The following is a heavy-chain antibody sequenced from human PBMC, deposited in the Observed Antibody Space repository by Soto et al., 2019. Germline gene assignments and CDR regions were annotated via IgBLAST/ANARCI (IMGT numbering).Heavy chain of an antibody. CDR3: AKDADVVVPAAMVDYGMDV. V-gene: IGHV3-23*01. D-gene: IGHD2-2*01. Sequence: EVQLLESGGGLVQPGGSLRLSCAASGFTFSSYAMSWVRQAPGKGLEWVSAISGSGGSTYYADSVKGRFTISRDNSKNTLYLQMSRLRAEDTAVYYCAKDADVVVPAAMVDYGMDVWGQGTTVTVSS. CDR1: GFTFSSYA. CDR2: ISGSGGST. J-gene: IGHJ6*02.